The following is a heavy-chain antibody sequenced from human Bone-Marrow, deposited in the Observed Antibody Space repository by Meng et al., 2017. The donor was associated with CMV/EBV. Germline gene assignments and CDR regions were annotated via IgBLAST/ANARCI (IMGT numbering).Heavy chain of an antibody. CDR2: IKSKAHGETT. J-gene: IGHJ6*02. CDR1: GFSFSYAW. D-gene: IGHD3-10*01. CDR3: VGPDYGAGTQGTYYYYGMDV. Sequence: GESLKISCAASGFSFSYAWMSWARQAPGKGLEWVGHIKSKAHGETTDYAAPVKGRFTISRDDSKNTLYLQMNSLKTEDTAVYYCVGPDYGAGTQGTYYYYGMDVWGQGTTVTVSS. V-gene: IGHV3-15*01.